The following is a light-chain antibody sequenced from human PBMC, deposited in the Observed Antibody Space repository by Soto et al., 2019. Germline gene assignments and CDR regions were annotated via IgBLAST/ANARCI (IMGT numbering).Light chain of an antibody. V-gene: IGKV1-5*03. J-gene: IGKJ2*01. CDR3: QQYNSFPYT. CDR2: KAS. CDR1: QSLSSW. Sequence: DIQMTQSPSTLSASLGDRVTITCRASQSLSSWLAWYQQKPGKAPNLLIYKASSLESGVPSRFSGGGSGTEFTLTISSLQPDDFATYYCQQYNSFPYTFGQGTKLEIK.